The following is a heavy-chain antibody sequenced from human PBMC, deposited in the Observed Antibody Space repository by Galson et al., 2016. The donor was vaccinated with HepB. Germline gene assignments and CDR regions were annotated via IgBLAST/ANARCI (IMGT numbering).Heavy chain of an antibody. Sequence: SETLSLTCTVSGDSSSYHWGWIRQPPGKGLEWIGTIYYNGDTDYNPSLNSRVTVSVDTSRKELSLRLSYVTAADTAVYYCARRSLLRFGYYFDYWGQGTLVTVSS. D-gene: IGHD3-3*01. J-gene: IGHJ4*02. CDR1: GDSSSYH. CDR3: ARRSLLRFGYYFDY. CDR2: IYYNGDT. V-gene: IGHV4-39*01.